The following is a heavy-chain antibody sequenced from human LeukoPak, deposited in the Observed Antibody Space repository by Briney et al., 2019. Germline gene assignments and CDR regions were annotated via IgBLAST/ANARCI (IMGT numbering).Heavy chain of an antibody. D-gene: IGHD2-15*01. CDR2: IYHSGST. CDR1: GGSISSSNW. Sequence: PSETLSLTCAVSGGSISSSNWWSWVRQPPGKGLEWIGEIYHSGSTNYNPSLKSRVTISVDKSKNQFSLKLSSVTAADTAVYYCARGVVVVVAATRNYYYGMDAWGQGTTVTVSS. J-gene: IGHJ6*02. V-gene: IGHV4-4*02. CDR3: ARGVVVVVAATRNYYYGMDA.